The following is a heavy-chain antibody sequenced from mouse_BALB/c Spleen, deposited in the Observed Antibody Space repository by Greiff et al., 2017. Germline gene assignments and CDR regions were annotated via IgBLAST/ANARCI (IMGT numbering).Heavy chain of an antibody. CDR3: ARGIGLRRRESYFDY. Sequence: EVMLVESGGGLVQPGGSRKLSCAASGFTFSSFGMHWVRQAPEKGLEWVAYISSGSSTIYYADTVKGRFTISRDNPKNTLFLQMTSLRSEDTAMYYCARGIGLRRRESYFDYWGQGTTLTVSS. V-gene: IGHV5-17*02. D-gene: IGHD2-4*01. CDR2: ISSGSSTI. CDR1: GFTFSSFG. J-gene: IGHJ2*01.